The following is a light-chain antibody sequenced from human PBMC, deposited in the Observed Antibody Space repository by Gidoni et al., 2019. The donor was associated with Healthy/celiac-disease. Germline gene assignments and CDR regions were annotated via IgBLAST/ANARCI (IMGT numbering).Light chain of an antibody. CDR1: QSVSSSY. CDR2: GAA. Sequence: VLPQSPGTLSLSPGERATLSCRASQSVSSSYLAGYQQKPGQAPRLLIYGAASRATGIPDRFSGSGSGTDFTLTISRLEPEDFAVYYCQQYGSSPACTFGGGTKVEIK. J-gene: IGKJ4*02. V-gene: IGKV3-20*01. CDR3: QQYGSSPACT.